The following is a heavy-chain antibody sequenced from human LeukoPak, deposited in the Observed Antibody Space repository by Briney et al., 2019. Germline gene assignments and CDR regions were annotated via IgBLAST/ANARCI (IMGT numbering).Heavy chain of an antibody. Sequence: TSETLSLTCAVYGGSFSGYYWSWIRQPPGKGLEWIGEVNHSGSTNYNPSLKSRVTISVDTSKNQFSLKLSSVTAADTAVYYCARGVYYDTSDNWFDPWGQGTLVTVSS. CDR2: VNHSGST. CDR3: ARGVYYDTSDNWFDP. V-gene: IGHV4-34*01. J-gene: IGHJ5*02. D-gene: IGHD3-22*01. CDR1: GGSFSGYY.